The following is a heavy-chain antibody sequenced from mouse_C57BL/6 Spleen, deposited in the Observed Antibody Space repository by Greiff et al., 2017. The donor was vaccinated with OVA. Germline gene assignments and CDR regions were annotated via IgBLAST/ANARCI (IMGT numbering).Heavy chain of an antibody. CDR2: IWRGGSS. V-gene: IGHV2-2*01. CDR1: GFSLTSYG. Sequence: QVQLQQSGPGLVQPSQSLSITCTASGFSLTSYGVHWVRQSPGKGLEWLGVIWRGGSSDYNTAFISRLSIRTDNSKSQVFIKMNSLQADDTAIYYCARGGIHYYAMDYWGQGTSVTVSS. J-gene: IGHJ4*01. CDR3: ARGGIHYYAMDY. D-gene: IGHD5-2*01.